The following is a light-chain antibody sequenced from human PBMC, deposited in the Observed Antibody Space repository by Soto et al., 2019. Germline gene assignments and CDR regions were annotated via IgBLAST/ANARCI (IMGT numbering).Light chain of an antibody. J-gene: IGKJ1*01. CDR2: DAS. Sequence: DIQMTQSPSTLSASVGDRVTITCRASQSITIWLAWYQQKPGKAPQLLIFDASSLESGVPSRFSGSGSGTEFTLTIRSLQPDDFATYSCQQYNSYSWTFGQGTKVEIK. CDR3: QQYNSYSWT. V-gene: IGKV1-5*01. CDR1: QSITIW.